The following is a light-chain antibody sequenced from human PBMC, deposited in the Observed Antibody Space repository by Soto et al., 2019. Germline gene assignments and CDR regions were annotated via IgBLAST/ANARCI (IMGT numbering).Light chain of an antibody. CDR3: SAFAGSEGDV. CDR2: EAT. V-gene: IGLV2-8*01. CDR1: TSDVGGYNF. J-gene: IGLJ1*01. Sequence: QSALAQPPSASGSPGQSVAISCTGTTSDVGGYNFVSWYQQHPGKAPKLIIYEATKRPSGVPDSFSGAWSGNTASLIVYGLQAEDEADYYCSAFAGSEGDVFGSGTKLTVL.